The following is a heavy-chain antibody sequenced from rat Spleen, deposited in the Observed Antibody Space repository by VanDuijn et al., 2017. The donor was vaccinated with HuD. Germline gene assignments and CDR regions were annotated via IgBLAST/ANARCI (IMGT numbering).Heavy chain of an antibody. CDR2: ISTSGGST. Sequence: EVQLVESGGGLVQPGRSLKLSCAASGFTFSNYDMAWVRQAPTKGLEWVASISTSGGSTYYRDSVKGRFTVSRDNAKSTLYLQMDSLRSEDTATYYCARRGTGTDYWGQGVMVTVSS. CDR3: ARRGTGTDY. V-gene: IGHV5-25*01. J-gene: IGHJ2*01. CDR1: GFTFSNYD.